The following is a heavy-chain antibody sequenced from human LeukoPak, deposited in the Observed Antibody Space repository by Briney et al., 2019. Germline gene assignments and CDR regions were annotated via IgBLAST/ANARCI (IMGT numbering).Heavy chain of an antibody. D-gene: IGHD6-19*01. Sequence: PGGSLRLSCAASGFDFSTSWMGWVRQAPGKGLEWVTNISPDGNERYSVDSVKGRFTISRDNAENSLYLQMKGLEVEDTAMYYCTRDGSGWSVYWGQGALVTVSS. CDR2: ISPDGNER. V-gene: IGHV3-7*01. J-gene: IGHJ4*02. CDR3: TRDGSGWSVY. CDR1: GFDFSTSW.